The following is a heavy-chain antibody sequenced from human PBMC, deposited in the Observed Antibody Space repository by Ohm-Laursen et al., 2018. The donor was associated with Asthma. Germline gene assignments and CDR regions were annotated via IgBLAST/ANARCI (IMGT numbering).Heavy chain of an antibody. V-gene: IGHV4-31*03. CDR2: IYYSGIT. J-gene: IGHJ4*02. CDR1: GDSISSGNNY. D-gene: IGHD3-16*02. CDR3: ARVMITFGGFIVPLYYFDY. Sequence: SQTLSLTCTVSGDSISSGNNYWSWIRQHPGKGLEWIGYIYYSGITYSNPSLRSRVSISVDTSKNQFSLKLTPVTAADTAFYYCARVMITFGGFIVPLYYFDYWGQGTLVTVSS.